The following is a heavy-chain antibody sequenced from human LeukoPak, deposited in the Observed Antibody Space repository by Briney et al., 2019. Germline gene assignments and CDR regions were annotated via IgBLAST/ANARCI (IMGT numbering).Heavy chain of an antibody. V-gene: IGHV4-59*08. J-gene: IGHJ4*02. D-gene: IGHD6-13*01. CDR2: IYYSGST. Sequence: PSETLSLTCTVSGGSLSSYYWSWIRQPPGKGVEWIGYIYYSGSTNYNPSLTSRVTISVDTSKNHFSLKLSSVTAADTAVYYCARQEYYSSSWGPFDYWGQGTLVTVSS. CDR1: GGSLSSYY. CDR3: ARQEYYSSSWGPFDY.